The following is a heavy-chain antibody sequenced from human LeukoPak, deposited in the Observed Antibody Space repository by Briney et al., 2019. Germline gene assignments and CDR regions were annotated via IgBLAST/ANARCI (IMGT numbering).Heavy chain of an antibody. CDR3: ARASWYYDSSGYFEPLKWFDP. J-gene: IGHJ5*02. Sequence: PSETLSLTCAVYGGSFSGYYWSWIRQPPGKGLEWIGYVYFSGSTNYNPSLRSRVTISVDTFNNQFSLNLSSVTAADTAMYYCARASWYYDSSGYFEPLKWFDPWGQGTLVTVSS. V-gene: IGHV4-59*08. CDR1: GGSFSGYY. D-gene: IGHD3-22*01. CDR2: VYFSGST.